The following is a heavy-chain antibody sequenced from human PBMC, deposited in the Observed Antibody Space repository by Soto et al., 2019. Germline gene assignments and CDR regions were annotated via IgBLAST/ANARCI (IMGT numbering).Heavy chain of an antibody. Sequence: SQTLSLTCAISGDSVSSNSAAWNWIRQSPSRGLEWLGRTYYRSKWYNDYAVSVKSRITINPDTSKNQYSLKLSSVTAADTAVYYCAFIFSGGYGYGFYYYGMDVWGQGTTVTVSS. D-gene: IGHD5-18*01. CDR1: GDSVSSNSAA. V-gene: IGHV6-1*01. CDR3: AFIFSGGYGYGFYYYGMDV. CDR2: TYYRSKWYN. J-gene: IGHJ6*02.